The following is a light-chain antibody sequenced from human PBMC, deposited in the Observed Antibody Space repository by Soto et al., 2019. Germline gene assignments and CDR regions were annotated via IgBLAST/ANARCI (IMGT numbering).Light chain of an antibody. CDR2: EGS. V-gene: IGLV2-23*01. Sequence: QSVLTQPASVSGSPGQSITISCTGTSSDVGSYNLVSWYQHHPGKAPKLMIYEGSKRPSGLSNRFSGSKSGNTASLTISGLQAEGEADYYCCSYAGSRTIYVFGTGTKVTVL. CDR3: CSYAGSRTIYV. CDR1: SSDVGSYNL. J-gene: IGLJ1*01.